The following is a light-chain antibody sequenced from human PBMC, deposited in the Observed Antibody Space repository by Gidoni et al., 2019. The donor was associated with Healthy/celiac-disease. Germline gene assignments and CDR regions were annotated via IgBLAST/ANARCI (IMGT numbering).Light chain of an antibody. CDR3: QQYYSWGT. V-gene: IGKV4-1*01. J-gene: IGKJ4*01. Sequence: DIVMTQSPDSLAGSLGERATINCKSSQSVLYSSNNKNYLAWYQQKPGQPPKLLIYWASTRESGVPDRFSGSGSGTDFTLTISSLQDEDVAVYYCQQYYSWGTFXGXTKVEIK. CDR1: QSVLYSSNNKNY. CDR2: WAS.